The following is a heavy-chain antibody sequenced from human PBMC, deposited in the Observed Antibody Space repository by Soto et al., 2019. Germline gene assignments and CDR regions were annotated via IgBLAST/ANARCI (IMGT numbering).Heavy chain of an antibody. CDR3: ARGDYRDYYYYGMDV. D-gene: IGHD4-4*01. CDR2: IYYSGST. J-gene: IGHJ6*02. Sequence: TLSLTCTVSGGSISSGGYYWSWIRQHPGKGLEWIGYIYYSGSTYYNPSLKSRVTISVDTSKNQFSLKLSSVTAADTAVYYCARGDYRDYYYYGMDVWGQGTTVTVSS. V-gene: IGHV4-31*03. CDR1: GGSISSGGYY.